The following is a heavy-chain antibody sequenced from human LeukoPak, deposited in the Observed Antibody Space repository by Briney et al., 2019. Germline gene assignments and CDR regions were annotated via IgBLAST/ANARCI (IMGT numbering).Heavy chain of an antibody. CDR3: ISRPTGTTTPGNIDY. J-gene: IGHJ4*02. V-gene: IGHV3-73*01. Sequence: PGGSLRLSCAASGFTFSGSAMHWVRQASGKGLEWVGRIRSKANSYATAYAASVKGRFTISRDDSKNTAYLQMNSLKTEDTAVHYCISRPTGTTTPGNIDYWGQGTLVTVSS. CDR2: IRSKANSYAT. D-gene: IGHD1-1*01. CDR1: GFTFSGSA.